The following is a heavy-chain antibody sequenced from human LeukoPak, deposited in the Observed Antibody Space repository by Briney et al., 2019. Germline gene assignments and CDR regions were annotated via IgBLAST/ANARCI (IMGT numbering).Heavy chain of an antibody. D-gene: IGHD4-17*01. CDR2: INAGNGNT. V-gene: IGHV1-3*01. CDR1: GYTFTNYA. CDR3: ARGDTYGDYRFDY. Sequence: ASVKVSCKASGYTFTNYALHWVRQAPGQRPEWMGGINAGNGNTRYSRKFQGTVTITRDTSATTAYMELSTLRSEDTAVYYCARGDTYGDYRFDYWGQGTLVTVSS. J-gene: IGHJ4*02.